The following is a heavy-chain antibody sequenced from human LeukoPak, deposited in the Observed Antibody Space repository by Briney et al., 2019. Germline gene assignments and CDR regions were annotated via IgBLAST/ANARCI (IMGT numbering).Heavy chain of an antibody. CDR3: ARQASYSDTSGSTPVWFDP. CDR2: FIPNFGTA. Sequence: PEASVKVSCKASGGTFSTYTINWVRQAPGQGLEWMGGFIPNFGTANYAQNFLGRVTVTADESTSTAYMELSSLRSEDTAVYYCARQASYSDTSGSTPVWFDPWGQGTLVTVSS. J-gene: IGHJ5*02. V-gene: IGHV1-69*13. CDR1: GGTFSTYT. D-gene: IGHD3-22*01.